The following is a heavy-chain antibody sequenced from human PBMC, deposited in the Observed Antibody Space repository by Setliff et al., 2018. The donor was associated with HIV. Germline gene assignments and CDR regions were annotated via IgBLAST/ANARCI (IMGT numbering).Heavy chain of an antibody. J-gene: IGHJ1*01. CDR1: GDTFSSYA. Sequence: ASVKVSCKASGDTFSSYAISWLRQAPGQGLEWMGIINANGGGTSYAQKFQGRVTITRDTSTNTVYMEMSGLRSEDTAVFYCARVAVPGLAYFPHWGQGTLVTVSS. CDR3: ARVAVPGLAYFPH. V-gene: IGHV1-46*01. D-gene: IGHD6-19*01. CDR2: INANGGGT.